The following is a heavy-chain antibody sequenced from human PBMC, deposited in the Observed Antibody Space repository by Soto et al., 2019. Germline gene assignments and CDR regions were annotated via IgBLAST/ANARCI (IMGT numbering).Heavy chain of an antibody. CDR2: IYHSGST. CDR1: GGSISSGGYS. J-gene: IGHJ4*02. V-gene: IGHV4-30-2*01. Sequence: LSLTCAVSGGSISSGGYSWSWIRQPPGKGLEWIGYIYHSGSTYYNPSLKSRVTISVDRSKNQFSLKLSSVTAADTAVYYCARGWWFGDHRSIFDYWGQGTLVTVSS. D-gene: IGHD3-10*01. CDR3: ARGWWFGDHRSIFDY.